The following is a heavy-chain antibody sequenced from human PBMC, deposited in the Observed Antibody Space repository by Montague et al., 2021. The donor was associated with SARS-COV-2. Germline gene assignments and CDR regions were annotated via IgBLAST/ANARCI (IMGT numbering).Heavy chain of an antibody. V-gene: IGHV4-39*07. CDR3: ARVRQWLVPFDY. D-gene: IGHD6-19*01. Sequence: SETLSLTCTVSGDSISHSSYYWGWFRQPPGKGLEWIGSIYYSGSTYYNPSLKSRVTISVDTSKNQVSLKLNSVTAANTAVYYCARVRQWLVPFDYWGQGTLVTVSS. CDR2: IYYSGST. CDR1: GDSISHSSYY. J-gene: IGHJ4*02.